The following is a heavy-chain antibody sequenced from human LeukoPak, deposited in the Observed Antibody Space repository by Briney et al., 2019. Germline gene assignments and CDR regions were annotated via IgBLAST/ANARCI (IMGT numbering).Heavy chain of an antibody. CDR3: AKGYCSGTSCYSGLD. CDR2: IHYDGSNK. J-gene: IGHJ4*02. D-gene: IGHD2-2*01. V-gene: IGHV3-30*02. CDR1: GVTFSSYG. Sequence: GGSLRLSCAASGVTFSSYGMHWVRQAPGKGLEWVAFIHYDGSNKYYADSVKGRFTISRDNSKNTLYLQMNSLRPEDTAVYYCAKGYCSGTSCYSGLDWGQGTLVTVSS.